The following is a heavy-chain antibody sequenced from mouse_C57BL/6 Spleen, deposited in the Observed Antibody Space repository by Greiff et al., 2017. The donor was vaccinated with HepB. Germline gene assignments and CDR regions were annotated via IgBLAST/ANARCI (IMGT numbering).Heavy chain of an antibody. V-gene: IGHV5-6*01. CDR1: GFTFSSYG. CDR3: ARVLLLRDDWYFDV. Sequence: EVKLVESGGELVKPGGSLKLSCAASGFTFSSYGMSWVRQTPDKRLEWVATISSGGSYTYYPDSVKGRFTISRDNAKNTLYLQMSSLKAEDTAMYYFARVLLLRDDWYFDVWGTGTTVTVSS. J-gene: IGHJ1*03. D-gene: IGHD1-1*01. CDR2: ISSGGSYT.